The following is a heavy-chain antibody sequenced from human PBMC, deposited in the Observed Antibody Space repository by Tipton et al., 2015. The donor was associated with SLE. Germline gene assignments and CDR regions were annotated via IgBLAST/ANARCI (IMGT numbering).Heavy chain of an antibody. V-gene: IGHV4-61*09. CDR2: IYTSGST. CDR1: GGSISSGSYY. Sequence: TLSLTCTVSGGSISSGSYYWSWIRKPAGKGLEWIGYIYTSGSTNYNPSLKSRVTISVDTSKNQFSLKLSSVTAADTPVYYCARDSIAAAGTSDLHFDYLGRGTLVTVSS. J-gene: IGHJ4*02. D-gene: IGHD6-13*01. CDR3: ARDSIAAAGTSDLHFDY.